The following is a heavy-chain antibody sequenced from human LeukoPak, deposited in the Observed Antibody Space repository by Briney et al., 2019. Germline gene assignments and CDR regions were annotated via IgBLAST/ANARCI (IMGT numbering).Heavy chain of an antibody. Sequence: SVKASCKASGGTFSIYAISWGRQAPGQGLEWMGGIIPIFGTANYAQKFQGRVTITADESTSTAYMGLSSLRSEDTAVYYCAREWGRREGRIVVVPAAQFDPWGQGTLVTVSS. CDR2: IIPIFGTA. J-gene: IGHJ5*02. D-gene: IGHD2-2*01. CDR1: GGTFSIYA. V-gene: IGHV1-69*01. CDR3: AREWGRREGRIVVVPAAQFDP.